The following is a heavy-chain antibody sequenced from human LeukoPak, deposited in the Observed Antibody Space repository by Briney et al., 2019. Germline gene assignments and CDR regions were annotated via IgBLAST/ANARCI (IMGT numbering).Heavy chain of an antibody. Sequence: GGSLRLSCAASGFTFSSYAMSWIRQAPGKGLEWVSYISSSGSTIYYADSVKGRFTISRDNAKNSLYLQMNSLRAEDTAVYYCARTPMYYYDSSGYWHYFDYWGQGTLVTVSS. CDR3: ARTPMYYYDSSGYWHYFDY. J-gene: IGHJ4*02. D-gene: IGHD3-22*01. CDR1: GFTFSSYA. CDR2: ISSSGSTI. V-gene: IGHV3-11*01.